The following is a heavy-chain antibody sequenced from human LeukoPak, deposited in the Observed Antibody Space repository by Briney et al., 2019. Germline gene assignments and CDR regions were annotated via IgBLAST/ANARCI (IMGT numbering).Heavy chain of an antibody. V-gene: IGHV1-2*02. D-gene: IGHD5-12*01. CDR3: ARSNYSGYGLVDY. CDR2: INPNSGGT. Sequence: ASVKVSCKASGYTFTGYYMHWVRQAPGQGLEWMGWINPNSGGTNYAQKFQGRVTMTRDTSISTAYMELSRLRSDDTAEYYCARSNYSGYGLVDYWGQGTLVTVSS. CDR1: GYTFTGYY. J-gene: IGHJ4*02.